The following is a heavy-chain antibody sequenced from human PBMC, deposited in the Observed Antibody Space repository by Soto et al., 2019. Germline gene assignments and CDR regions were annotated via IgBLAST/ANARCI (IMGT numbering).Heavy chain of an antibody. V-gene: IGHV3-74*01. J-gene: IGHJ6*02. D-gene: IGHD6-19*01. Sequence: EVQLVESGGGLVQPGGSLRLSCAASGFTFSAYWMHWVRQAAGKGLEWVSRINHVGTSISHADSVGGRFTISRDNAKNTLNLEMNSLRVEDTAVYYCVKYSSRWSPPGMDVWGQGTTVTVSS. CDR3: VKYSSRWSPPGMDV. CDR1: GFTFSAYW. CDR2: INHVGTSI.